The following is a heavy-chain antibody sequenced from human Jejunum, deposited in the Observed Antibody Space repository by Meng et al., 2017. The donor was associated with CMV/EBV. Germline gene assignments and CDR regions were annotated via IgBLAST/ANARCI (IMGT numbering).Heavy chain of an antibody. V-gene: IGHV3-73*01. D-gene: IGHD2-2*01. CDR1: LSVYT. Sequence: LSVYTIHWVRQAPGKGLEWVGRIRSKTYSSATAYAASVKGRFIISRDDSKNTAYLQMNSLKTEDTAVYYCTRHSIVVVPAAGFDPWGQGTLVTVSS. J-gene: IGHJ5*02. CDR2: IRSKTYSSAT. CDR3: TRHSIVVVPAAGFDP.